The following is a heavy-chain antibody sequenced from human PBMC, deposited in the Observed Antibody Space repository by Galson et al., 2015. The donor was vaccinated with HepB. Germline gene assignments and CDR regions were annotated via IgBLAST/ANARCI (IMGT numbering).Heavy chain of an antibody. V-gene: IGHV3-33*01. D-gene: IGHD6-19*01. CDR1: GFAFGNYG. Sequence: SLRLSCAASGFAFGNYGMHWVRQAPGKGLEWMALIWKDGSNKHYADSLKGRFSISRDNTKNTLFLEADSLRAEDTAVYYCAREDATRTVAALEYWGQGVLVTVSS. CDR2: IWKDGSNK. CDR3: AREDATRTVAALEY. J-gene: IGHJ4*02.